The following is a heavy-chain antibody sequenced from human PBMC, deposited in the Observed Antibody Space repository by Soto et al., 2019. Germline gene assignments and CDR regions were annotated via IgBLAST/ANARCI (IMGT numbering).Heavy chain of an antibody. Sequence: ASVKVSCKASGYTVTGYYMHCVRQAPGQVLEWMGWINPNSGGTNYAQKFQGRVTMTRDTSISTAYMELSRLRSDDTAVYYCARDNYYDSSGYSPDFDYWGQGTLVTVSS. CDR1: GYTVTGYY. J-gene: IGHJ4*02. D-gene: IGHD3-22*01. CDR2: INPNSGGT. V-gene: IGHV1-2*02. CDR3: ARDNYYDSSGYSPDFDY.